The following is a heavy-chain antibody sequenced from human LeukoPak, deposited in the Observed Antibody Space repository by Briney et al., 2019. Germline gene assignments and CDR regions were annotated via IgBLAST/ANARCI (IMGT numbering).Heavy chain of an antibody. V-gene: IGHV3-33*01. D-gene: IGHD2-15*01. CDR1: GFTFSSPG. CDR2: ILYNGSNK. Sequence: GGSLRLSCAASGFTFSSPGMHWVRQAPGKGLEWVAVILYNGSNKYYADSVKGRFTVSRDNSKNTLYLQMNSLRVDDTAVYYCARAGGYCSGGSCYRGYSWFDPWGQGTLVTVSS. CDR3: ARAGGYCSGGSCYRGYSWFDP. J-gene: IGHJ5*02.